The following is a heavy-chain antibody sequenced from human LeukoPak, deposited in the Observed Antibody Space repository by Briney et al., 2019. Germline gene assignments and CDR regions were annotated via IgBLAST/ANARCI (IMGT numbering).Heavy chain of an antibody. D-gene: IGHD1/OR15-1a*01. CDR3: ARGYDWNNILAH. V-gene: IGHV4-61*02. J-gene: IGHJ4*02. Sequence: SQTLSLTCTVSGGSISSGSYYWSWIRQPAGKGLEWIGRVYTTGSTNYNPSLKSRVTISLDTSKNQFSLKLSSVTAADTAVYYCARGYDWNNILAHWGQGTLVTVSS. CDR2: VYTTGST. CDR1: GGSISSGSYY.